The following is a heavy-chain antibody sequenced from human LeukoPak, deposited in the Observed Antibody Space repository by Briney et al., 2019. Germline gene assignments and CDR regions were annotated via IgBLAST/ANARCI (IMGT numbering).Heavy chain of an antibody. V-gene: IGHV3-23*01. CDR3: ASKS. CDR1: GFTFSSCG. Sequence: HPGGSLRLSCAASGFTFSSCGMSWVRQAPGKGPEWVSAISDSGDYTYYADSVKGRFTISRDNSKNTLYLQMNSLRVEDTAVYYCASKSWGQGTLVTVSS. J-gene: IGHJ5*02. CDR2: ISDSGDYT.